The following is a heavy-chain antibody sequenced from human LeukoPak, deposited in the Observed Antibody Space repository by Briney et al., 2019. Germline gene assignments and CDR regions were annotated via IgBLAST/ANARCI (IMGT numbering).Heavy chain of an antibody. D-gene: IGHD3-9*01. J-gene: IGHJ4*02. CDR2: ICSSGSII. Sequence: GGSLRLSCAASGFTFSDYYICWICQAPGKGVEWVSYICSSGSIIYYADSVKGRFTIPRENAKNSLYLQMNSLRAEETAVYYCARDVPVVRYFDSGKPIDYWGQGTLVTVSS. CDR1: GFTFSDYY. V-gene: IGHV3-11*01. CDR3: ARDVPVVRYFDSGKPIDY.